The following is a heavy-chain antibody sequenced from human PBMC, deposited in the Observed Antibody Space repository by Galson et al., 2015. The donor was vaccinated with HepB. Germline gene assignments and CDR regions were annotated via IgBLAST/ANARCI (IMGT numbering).Heavy chain of an antibody. CDR3: ARVVVATITRGWFDP. V-gene: IGHV3-66*02. D-gene: IGHD5-12*01. CDR2: IYSGGST. Sequence: SLRLSCAASGFTVSSNYMSWVRQAPGKGLEWVSVIYSGGSTYYADSVEGRFTISRDNSKNTLYLQMNSLRAEDTAVYYCARVVVATITRGWFDPWGQGTLVTVSS. J-gene: IGHJ5*02. CDR1: GFTVSSNY.